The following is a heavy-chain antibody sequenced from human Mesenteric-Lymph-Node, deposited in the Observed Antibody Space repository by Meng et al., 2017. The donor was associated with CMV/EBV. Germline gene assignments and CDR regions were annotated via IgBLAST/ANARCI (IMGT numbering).Heavy chain of an antibody. Sequence: SETLSLTCTVSGGSISSSSYYWGWIRQPPGKGLEWIGSIYYSGSTYYNPSLKSRVTISVDTSKNHFSLKLSSVTAADTAVYYCARGGQLLYRWFDPWGQGTLVTVSS. V-gene: IGHV4-39*07. J-gene: IGHJ5*02. D-gene: IGHD2-2*02. CDR3: ARGGQLLYRWFDP. CDR2: IYYSGST. CDR1: GGSISSSSYY.